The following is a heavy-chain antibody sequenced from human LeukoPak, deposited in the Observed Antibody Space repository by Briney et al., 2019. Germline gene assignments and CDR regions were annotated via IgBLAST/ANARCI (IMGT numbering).Heavy chain of an antibody. CDR2: IRYDGSNK. J-gene: IGHJ4*02. CDR3: AKDSAETITMVRGVTFDY. CDR1: GFTFSSYG. V-gene: IGHV3-30*02. Sequence: PGGSLRLSCAASGFTFSSYGMHWVRQAPGKGLEWVAFIRYDGSNKYYADSVKGRFTISRDNSKNTLYLQMNSLRAEDTAVYYCAKDSAETITMVRGVTFDYWGQGTLVTVSS. D-gene: IGHD3-10*01.